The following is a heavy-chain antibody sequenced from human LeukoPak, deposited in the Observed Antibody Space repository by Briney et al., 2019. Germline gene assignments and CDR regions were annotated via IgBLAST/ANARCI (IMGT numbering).Heavy chain of an antibody. D-gene: IGHD6-13*01. CDR3: AREGYAAAGLPLFDY. Sequence: GGSLRLSCAPSGLTFSSYSMKWVRQAPGKGLEWVSSISSSSSYIYYATSVKSRFTISRDNAKNSLYLKMNSLRAEDTAVYYCAREGYAAAGLPLFDYWDQGTLVTVSS. V-gene: IGHV3-21*01. CDR1: GLTFSSYS. J-gene: IGHJ4*01. CDR2: ISSSSSYI.